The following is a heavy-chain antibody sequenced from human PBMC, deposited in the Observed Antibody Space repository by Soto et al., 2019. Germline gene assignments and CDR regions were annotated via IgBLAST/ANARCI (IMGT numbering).Heavy chain of an antibody. D-gene: IGHD6-19*01. J-gene: IGHJ6*03. CDR1: GYTFTSYG. Sequence: ASVKVSCKASGYTFTSYGIIWVRQAPGQGLEWMGWISTYNGNTHYAQKLQARVTMTTDTSTDTAYMELRSLRSDDTAIYYCARKIEAEYYMDVWGKGTTVTVSS. CDR3: ARKIEAEYYMDV. CDR2: ISTYNGNT. V-gene: IGHV1-18*01.